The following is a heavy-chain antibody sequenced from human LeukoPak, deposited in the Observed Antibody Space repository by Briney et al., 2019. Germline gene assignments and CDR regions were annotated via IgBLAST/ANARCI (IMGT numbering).Heavy chain of an antibody. J-gene: IGHJ4*02. CDR2: IYHSGST. Sequence: SETLSLTCAVSGYSISSGYYWGWIRQPPGKGLEWIGSIYHSGSTYYNPSLKSRVTISVDTSKNQFSLKLSSVTAADTAVYYCARRYGSGSYLHWGRGTLVTVSS. V-gene: IGHV4-38-2*01. CDR1: GYSISSGYY. D-gene: IGHD3-10*01. CDR3: ARRYGSGSYLH.